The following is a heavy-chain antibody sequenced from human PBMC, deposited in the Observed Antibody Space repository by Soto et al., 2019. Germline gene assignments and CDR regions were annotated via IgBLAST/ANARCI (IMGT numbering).Heavy chain of an antibody. CDR3: ARVMMFRQQLGDDAFDI. J-gene: IGHJ3*02. CDR1: GYTFTSYG. D-gene: IGHD6-13*01. CDR2: ISAYNGNT. Sequence: QVQLVQSGAEVKKPGASVKVSCKASGYTFTSYGISWVRQAPGQGLEWMGWISAYNGNTNYAQKLQGRVTMTTDTSTSTAYMELRSLRSDDTAVYYCARVMMFRQQLGDDAFDIWGQGTMVTVSS. V-gene: IGHV1-18*01.